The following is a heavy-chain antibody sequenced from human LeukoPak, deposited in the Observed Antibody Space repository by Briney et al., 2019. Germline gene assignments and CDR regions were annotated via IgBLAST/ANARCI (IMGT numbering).Heavy chain of an antibody. CDR2: IYYSGST. CDR1: GGSICGYY. Sequence: PSETLSLTCSVSGGSICGYYWSWVRQTPGKGLEWIGCIYYSGSTDYNPSLKSRVTMSVDTSKNHFSLRLNSVTAADTAVYYCARRSAFLNAFDIWGQGTLVTVSS. CDR3: ARRSAFLNAFDI. V-gene: IGHV4-59*01. J-gene: IGHJ3*02.